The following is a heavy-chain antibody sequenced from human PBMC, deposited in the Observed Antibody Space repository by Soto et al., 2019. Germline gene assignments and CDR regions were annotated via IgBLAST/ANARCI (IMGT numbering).Heavy chain of an antibody. D-gene: IGHD2-15*01. J-gene: IGHJ4*02. CDR3: ARRYCSGGSCQPFDY. Sequence: QVQLQESGPGLVKPSQTLSLTCTVSGGSISSGGYYWSWIRQHPGKGLEWIGYIYYSGSTYYNPSLKSRVTISVDTSKNQFSLKLSSVTAADTAVYYCARRYCSGGSCQPFDYWGLGTLVTVSS. CDR1: GGSISSGGYY. CDR2: IYYSGST. V-gene: IGHV4-31*03.